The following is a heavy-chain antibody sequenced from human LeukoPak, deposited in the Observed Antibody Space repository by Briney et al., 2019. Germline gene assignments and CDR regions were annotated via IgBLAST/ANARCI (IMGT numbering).Heavy chain of an antibody. CDR3: ARPVDYNAGDY. J-gene: IGHJ4*02. CDR2: ISSGSSSV. D-gene: IGHD5-12*01. V-gene: IGHV3-48*04. Sequence: GGSLRLSCAASGFTLSSYAMSWVRQAPGKGLEWVSYISSGSSSVYYADSVKGRFTISRDNAKNSLYLQMNSLRAEDTAVYYCARPVDYNAGDYWGQGTLVTVSS. CDR1: GFTLSSYA.